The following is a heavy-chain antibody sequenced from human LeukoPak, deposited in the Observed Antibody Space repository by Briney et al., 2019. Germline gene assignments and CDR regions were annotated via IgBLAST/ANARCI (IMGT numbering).Heavy chain of an antibody. J-gene: IGHJ4*02. D-gene: IGHD1-7*01. V-gene: IGHV3-23*01. CDR3: ARKAQYNGHYPLDY. CDR1: GFTFSSYS. Sequence: GGSLRLSCAASGFTFSSYSMSWVRQAPGKGLEWVSGTSDRGDYTYYADSVKGRFTISRDSSKNTLFLQMNSLRAEDTALYFCARKAQYNGHYPLDYWGQGTLVTVSS. CDR2: TSDRGDYT.